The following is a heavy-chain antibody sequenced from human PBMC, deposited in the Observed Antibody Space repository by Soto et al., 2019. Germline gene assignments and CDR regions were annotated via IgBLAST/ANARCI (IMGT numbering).Heavy chain of an antibody. Sequence: GSLRLSCAASGFTFSSYAMSWVRQAPGKGLEWVSAISGSGGSTYYADSVKGRFTISRDNSKNTLYLQMNSLRAEDTAVYYCAKDYDSNYVMAHNWFDPWGQGTLVTVSS. CDR3: AKDYDSNYVMAHNWFDP. D-gene: IGHD4-4*01. CDR2: ISGSGGST. V-gene: IGHV3-23*01. J-gene: IGHJ5*02. CDR1: GFTFSSYA.